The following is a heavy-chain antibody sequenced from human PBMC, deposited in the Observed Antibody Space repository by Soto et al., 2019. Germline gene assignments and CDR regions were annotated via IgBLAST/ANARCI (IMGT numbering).Heavy chain of an antibody. CDR1: GYTFTSYA. V-gene: IGHV1-3*01. CDR3: ARSIVVVTALDY. D-gene: IGHD2-21*02. Sequence: SLKVSCKASGYTFTSYAMRWGRQAPGQRLEWMGWINAGNGNTKYSQKFQGRVTITRDTSASTAYMELSSLRSEDTAVYYCARSIVVVTALDYWGQGTLVTVS. J-gene: IGHJ4*02. CDR2: INAGNGNT.